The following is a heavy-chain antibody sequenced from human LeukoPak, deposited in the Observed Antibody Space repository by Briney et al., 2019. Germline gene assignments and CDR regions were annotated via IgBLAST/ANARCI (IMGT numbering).Heavy chain of an antibody. Sequence: GASVKDSCKASGYRFTSYGISWVRQAPGQGLEWMGIINPNNGNTNYAQKFQGRVTMTRDTSTSTVYMELSSLGSEHTAVDYCARESDSGKDFDFWGQGTLVTVSS. D-gene: IGHD1-26*01. CDR1: GYRFTSYG. CDR2: INPNNGNT. V-gene: IGHV1-18*01. J-gene: IGHJ4*02. CDR3: ARESDSGKDFDF.